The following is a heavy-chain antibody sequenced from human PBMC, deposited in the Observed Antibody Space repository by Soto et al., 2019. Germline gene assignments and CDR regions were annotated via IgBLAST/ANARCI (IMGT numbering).Heavy chain of an antibody. CDR3: ARGNAFPTKAYSYGHDAFDI. D-gene: IGHD5-18*01. J-gene: IGHJ3*02. CDR2: ISAYNGNT. V-gene: IGHV1-18*01. Sequence: GASVKVSCKASGYTFTSYGISWVRQAPGQGLEWMGWISAYNGNTNYAQKLQGRVTMTTDTSTSTAYMELRSLRSDDTAVYYCARGNAFPTKAYSYGHDAFDIWGQGTMVTVS. CDR1: GYTFTSYG.